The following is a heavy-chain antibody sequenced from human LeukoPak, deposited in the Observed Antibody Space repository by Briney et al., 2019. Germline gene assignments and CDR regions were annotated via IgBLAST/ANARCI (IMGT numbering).Heavy chain of an antibody. Sequence: ASVKVSCKASGGTFSSYAISWVRQAPGQGLEWMGGIIPIFGTANYAQKFQGRVTITADKSTSTAYMELSSLRSEDTAVYYCARGFYYYDSSGYYGDYYFDYWGQGTLVTVSS. V-gene: IGHV1-69*06. CDR1: GGTFSSYA. CDR2: IIPIFGTA. J-gene: IGHJ4*02. CDR3: ARGFYYYDSSGYYGDYYFDY. D-gene: IGHD3-22*01.